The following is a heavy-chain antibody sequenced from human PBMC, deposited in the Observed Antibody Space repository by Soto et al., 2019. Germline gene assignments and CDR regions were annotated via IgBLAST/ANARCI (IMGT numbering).Heavy chain of an antibody. CDR3: ATSITIFGVAPQY. J-gene: IGHJ4*02. Sequence: SVKVSCKASGGTFSSYAISWVRQAPGQGLEWMGGITPIFGTANYAQKFQGRVTITADESTSTAYMELSSLRSEDTAVYYCATSITIFGVAPQYWGQGTLVTVSS. D-gene: IGHD3-3*01. V-gene: IGHV1-69*13. CDR2: ITPIFGTA. CDR1: GGTFSSYA.